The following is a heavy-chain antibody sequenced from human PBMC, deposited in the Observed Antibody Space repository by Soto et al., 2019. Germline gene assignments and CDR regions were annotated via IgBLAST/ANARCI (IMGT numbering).Heavy chain of an antibody. J-gene: IGHJ3*02. V-gene: IGHV1-18*01. Sequence: ASXKVSCKASGYTFTIYGITWVRQAPGQWLEWMGWISAYNGNTNYAQNLQGRVTMTTDTSTSTAYMDLRSLRSDDTAVYYCARDGPMDRAFDIWGQGTMVTVSS. CDR2: ISAYNGNT. CDR3: ARDGPMDRAFDI. D-gene: IGHD3-10*01. CDR1: GYTFTIYG.